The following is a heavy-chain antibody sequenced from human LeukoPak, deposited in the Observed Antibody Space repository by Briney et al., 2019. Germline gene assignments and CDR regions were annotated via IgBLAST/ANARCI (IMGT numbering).Heavy chain of an antibody. Sequence: PGGSLRLSCAASGFTFSSYEMNWVRQAPGKGLEWVSYISSSGSTIYYADSVKGRFTISRDNAKNSLYLQMNSLRAEDTAVYYCAMFPIVAHFDYWGQGTLVTVSS. V-gene: IGHV3-48*03. D-gene: IGHD5-12*01. J-gene: IGHJ4*02. CDR1: GFTFSSYE. CDR3: AMFPIVAHFDY. CDR2: ISSSGSTI.